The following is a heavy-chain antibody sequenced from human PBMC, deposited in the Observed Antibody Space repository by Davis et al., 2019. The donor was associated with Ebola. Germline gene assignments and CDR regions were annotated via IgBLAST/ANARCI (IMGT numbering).Heavy chain of an antibody. CDR3: ARGSDGSGYYPTDY. CDR2: IIPMFGTA. CDR1: GGTFSSYT. D-gene: IGHD3-22*01. J-gene: IGHJ4*02. Sequence: AASVKVSCKASGGTFSSYTIDWVRQAPEQGLEWMGGIIPMFGTAKYARKFQGRVTITADESTSTAYMELSSLRSEDTAVYYCARGSDGSGYYPTDYWGQGTLVTVSS. V-gene: IGHV1-69*13.